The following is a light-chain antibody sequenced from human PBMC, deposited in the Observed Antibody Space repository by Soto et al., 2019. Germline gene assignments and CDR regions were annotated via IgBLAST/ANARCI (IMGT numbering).Light chain of an antibody. CDR2: AAS. J-gene: IGKJ4*01. V-gene: IGKV1-39*01. CDR1: QSISSY. CDR3: QQSISAPLT. Sequence: DIQMTQSPSSLSASVGDRVTITCRASQSISSYLNCYQQKPGKAPKLLIYAASSLQSGVPSRVSGSGSGPDFTLTIAGLQPEDSASYFCQQSISAPLTFGGGTKVEIK.